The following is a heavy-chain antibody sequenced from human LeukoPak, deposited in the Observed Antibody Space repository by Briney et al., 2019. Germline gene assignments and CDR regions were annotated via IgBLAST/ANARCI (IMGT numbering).Heavy chain of an antibody. Sequence: ASETLSLTCTASGGSISSSSYYWGWIRQPPGKGLEWIGSIYYSGSTYYNPSLKSRVTISVDTSKNQFSLKLSSVTAADTAIYYCARVAGAGNDYIDHYYYMDVWGKGTTVTVSS. CDR3: ARVAGAGNDYIDHYYYMDV. J-gene: IGHJ6*03. V-gene: IGHV4-39*07. CDR1: GGSISSSSYY. CDR2: IYYSGST. D-gene: IGHD3-10*01.